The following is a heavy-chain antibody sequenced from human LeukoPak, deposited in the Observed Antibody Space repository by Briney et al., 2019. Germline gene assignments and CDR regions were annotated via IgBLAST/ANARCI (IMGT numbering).Heavy chain of an antibody. CDR1: GFTLSSYW. D-gene: IGHD3-16*01. CDR3: ARYYVWGSSSFDY. Sequence: GGSLRLSCAAPGFTLSSYWTHWVRQAPGKGLGWVSGMNTDGSNTNYADSVKGRFTISRDNAKNTLYLPMNSLRAEDTAVYYCARYYVWGSSSFDYWGQGTLVTVSS. CDR2: MNTDGSNT. V-gene: IGHV3-74*01. J-gene: IGHJ4*02.